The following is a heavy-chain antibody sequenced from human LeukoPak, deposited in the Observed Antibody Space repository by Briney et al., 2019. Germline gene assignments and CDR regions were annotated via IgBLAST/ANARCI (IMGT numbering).Heavy chain of an antibody. CDR1: GGTFSSYA. V-gene: IGHV1-69*05. D-gene: IGHD2-2*01. J-gene: IGHJ4*02. CDR3: ASQPYCSSTSCTDLTD. Sequence: SVKVSRKASGGTFSSYAISCVRQAPGQGLEWVGGLIPIFGKANYAQKFQGRVTITTDESTSTAYMELSSLRSEDTAVYYCASQPYCSSTSCTDLTDWGQGTLVTVSS. CDR2: LIPIFGKA.